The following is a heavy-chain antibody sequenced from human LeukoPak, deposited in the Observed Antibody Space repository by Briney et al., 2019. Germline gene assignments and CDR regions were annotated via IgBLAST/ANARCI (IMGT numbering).Heavy chain of an antibody. CDR2: IYHSGST. Sequence: PSETLSLTCAVSGGSISSSNWWSWVRQPPGKGLEWIGEIYHSGSTNYNPSLKSRVTISVDTSKNQFSLKLSSVTAADTAVYYCARRDSGSYHNWFDPWGQGTLVTVSS. J-gene: IGHJ5*02. CDR3: ARRDSGSYHNWFDP. D-gene: IGHD1-26*01. V-gene: IGHV4-4*02. CDR1: GGSISSSNW.